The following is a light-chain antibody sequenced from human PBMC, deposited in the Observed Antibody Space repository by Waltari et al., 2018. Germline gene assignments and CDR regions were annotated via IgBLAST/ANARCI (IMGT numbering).Light chain of an antibody. Sequence: SYVLTQSPSVSVAPGQTARITCGGNNLESQHPVHWYQQKPGQAPVVVVYDNTDRPSGIPERFSGSISGNTATLTISRVEAGDEADYYCQVWDSSSDQGVFGGGTKLTVL. J-gene: IGLJ2*01. V-gene: IGLV3-21*02. CDR2: DNT. CDR3: QVWDSSSDQGV. CDR1: NLESQHP.